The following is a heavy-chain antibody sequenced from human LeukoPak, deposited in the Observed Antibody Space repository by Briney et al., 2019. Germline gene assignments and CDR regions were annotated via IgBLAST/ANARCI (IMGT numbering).Heavy chain of an antibody. CDR3: ARDYPLRFFTTDLTYYDILTGYPLRAFDI. V-gene: IGHV1-18*01. Sequence: ASVKVSCKASGYTFTSYGISWVRQAPGQGLEWMGWISAYNGNTNYAQKLQDRVTMTTDTSTTTTYMELRSLRSDDTAVYYCARDYPLRFFTTDLTYYDILTGYPLRAFDIWGQGTMVTVPS. CDR1: GYTFTSYG. J-gene: IGHJ3*02. D-gene: IGHD3-9*01. CDR2: ISAYNGNT.